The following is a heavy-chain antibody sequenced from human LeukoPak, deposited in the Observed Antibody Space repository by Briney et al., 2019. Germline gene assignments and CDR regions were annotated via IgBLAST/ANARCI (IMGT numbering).Heavy chain of an antibody. CDR1: GSTFSSYS. CDR2: IGSSSSYI. CDR3: AASTKHTAMVDY. V-gene: IGHV3-21*01. J-gene: IGHJ4*02. Sequence: PGGSLRLSWAASGSTFSSYSMNWVRQAPGKGLDWVSSIGSSSSYIYHADSVKGRFTISRDNAKNSLYLQMSSLRAEDTAVYYCAASTKHTAMVDYWGQGTLVTVSS. D-gene: IGHD5-18*01.